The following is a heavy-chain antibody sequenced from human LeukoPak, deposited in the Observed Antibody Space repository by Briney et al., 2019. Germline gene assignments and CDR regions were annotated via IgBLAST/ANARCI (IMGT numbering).Heavy chain of an antibody. J-gene: IGHJ3*02. CDR3: ARVSYCGGDCYWNAFDI. CDR1: GFTFSSYN. CDR2: ISSSSSYI. V-gene: IGHV3-21*01. D-gene: IGHD2-21*02. Sequence: GGSLRLSCAASGFTFSSYNMNWVRQAPGKGLEWVSSISSSSSYIYYADSVKGRFTISRDNAKNSLYLQMNSLRAEDTAVYYCARVSYCGGDCYWNAFDIWGQGTMVTVSS.